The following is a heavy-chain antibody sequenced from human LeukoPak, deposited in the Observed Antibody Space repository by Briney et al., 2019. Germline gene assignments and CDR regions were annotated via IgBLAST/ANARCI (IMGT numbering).Heavy chain of an antibody. Sequence: GGSLRLSCAASGFTFSTYEMNWVRQAPGKGLEWVSYIGSSDTMYYADSVKGRFTISRDNAKNSLYLQMNSLRAEDTAIYYCAGEGRSGYDLAGYYGMDVWGKGTTVTVSS. CDR2: IGSSDTM. D-gene: IGHD5-12*01. V-gene: IGHV3-48*03. J-gene: IGHJ6*04. CDR1: GFTFSTYE. CDR3: AGEGRSGYDLAGYYGMDV.